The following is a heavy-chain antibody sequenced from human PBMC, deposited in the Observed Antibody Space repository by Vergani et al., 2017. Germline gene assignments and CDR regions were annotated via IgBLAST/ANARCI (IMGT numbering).Heavy chain of an antibody. V-gene: IGHV1-69*11. Sequence: QVQLVQSGAEVKKPGASVKVSCKASGGTFSSYAISWVRQAPGQGLEWMGRIIPILGTANYAQKFQGRVTITADESTSTAYMERSSLRSEDTAVYYCAHSPNYYDSSGYWGPIDYWGQGTLVTVSS. CDR3: AHSPNYYDSSGYWGPIDY. CDR1: GGTFSSYA. D-gene: IGHD3-22*01. CDR2: IIPILGTA. J-gene: IGHJ4*02.